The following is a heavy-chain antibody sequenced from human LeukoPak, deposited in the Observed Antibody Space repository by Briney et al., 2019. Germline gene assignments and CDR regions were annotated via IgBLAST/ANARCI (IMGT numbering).Heavy chain of an antibody. J-gene: IGHJ4*02. D-gene: IGHD1-26*01. CDR2: ISYDGSNK. V-gene: IGHV3-30*04. CDR1: GFTFSSYA. Sequence: PGRSLRLSCAASGFTFSSYAMHWVRQAPGKGLEWVAVISYDGSNKYYADSVKGRFTISRDNSKNTLYLQMNRLSAEDTAVYYCAKDRAVGAARRSFDYWGQGTLVNVSS. CDR3: AKDRAVGAARRSFDY.